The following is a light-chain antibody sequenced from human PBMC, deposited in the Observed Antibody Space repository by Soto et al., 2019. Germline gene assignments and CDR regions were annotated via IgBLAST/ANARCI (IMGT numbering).Light chain of an antibody. CDR3: QQSYRRPIT. CDR2: GAS. V-gene: IGKV1-39*01. Sequence: DIPMTQSPSSLSASVGDRVTITCRASQTIRSYLNWYQQKPGKAPKLLIYGASRLQNGVTSRFSGGGSGTNFTLTISSLETEDFATYYCQQSYRRPITFGQGTRLEIK. CDR1: QTIRSY. J-gene: IGKJ5*01.